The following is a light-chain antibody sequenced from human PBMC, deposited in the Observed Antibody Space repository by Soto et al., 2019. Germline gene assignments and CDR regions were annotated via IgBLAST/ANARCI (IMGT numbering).Light chain of an antibody. CDR1: SSDVGTYNY. CDR2: DVS. Sequence: QSALTQPRSVSGPPGQSVSISCSGTSSDVGTYNYVSWYQQHPGKAPKLMIYDVSKRPSGVPDRFSGSKSGNTASLTISGLQAEDEADYCCCSYAGGYTHAVFGGGTQLTVL. J-gene: IGLJ2*01. CDR3: CSYAGGYTHAV. V-gene: IGLV2-11*01.